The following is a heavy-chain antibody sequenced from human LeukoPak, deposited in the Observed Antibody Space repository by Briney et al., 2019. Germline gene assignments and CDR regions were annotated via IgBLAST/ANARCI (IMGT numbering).Heavy chain of an antibody. Sequence: ASVKVSCKAFGYSFTNYYMHWVRQAPGQGLEWMGIINPSGGSTSYAQKFQGRVTMTRDMSTSTVYMELSSLRSEDTAVYYCARARIHIVVVPSYDYWGQGTLVTVSS. V-gene: IGHV1-46*01. CDR1: GYSFTNYY. D-gene: IGHD2-2*01. CDR2: INPSGGST. CDR3: ARARIHIVVVPSYDY. J-gene: IGHJ4*02.